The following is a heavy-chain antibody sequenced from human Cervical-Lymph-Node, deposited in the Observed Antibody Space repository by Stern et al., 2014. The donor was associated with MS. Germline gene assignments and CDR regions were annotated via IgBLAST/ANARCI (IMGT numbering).Heavy chain of an antibody. J-gene: IGHJ4*02. CDR2: ISYDGTHK. CDR1: GFSFSDYG. Sequence: DQLVESGGGVVQPGRSLRLSCAASGFSFSDYGIHWVRQAPGKALEWVAVISYDGTHKYYTDSVNGRGTISRDNSKNTVYLEMNSLRSDDTAVYYCAKALGGNEFDYGGQGTLVIVPP. V-gene: IGHV3-30*18. D-gene: IGHD4-23*01. CDR3: AKALGGNEFDY.